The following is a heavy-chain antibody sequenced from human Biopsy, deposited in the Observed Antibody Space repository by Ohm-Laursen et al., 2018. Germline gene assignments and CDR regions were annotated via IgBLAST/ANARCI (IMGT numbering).Heavy chain of an antibody. D-gene: IGHD5-12*01. CDR2: IYYSGST. Sequence: TLSLTCSVSGYSMSTYYWSWIRQSPGKGLEWIGHIYYSGSTNYNPSLQSRVVMSVDTSKDQFSLRLNSVTAADTAIYYCARGSGYFKLDVWGQGTTVTVSS. CDR3: ARGSGYFKLDV. V-gene: IGHV4-59*12. CDR1: GYSMSTYY. J-gene: IGHJ6*02.